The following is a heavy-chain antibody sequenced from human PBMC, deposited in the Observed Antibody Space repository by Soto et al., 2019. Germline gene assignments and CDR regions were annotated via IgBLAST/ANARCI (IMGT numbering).Heavy chain of an antibody. CDR1: GGSISENH. CDR2: VHFSGST. J-gene: IGHJ4*01. CDR3: ARFGAAAAHDDN. D-gene: IGHD6-13*01. V-gene: IGHV4-59*01. Sequence: TSETLCLTCDVSGGSISENHWSLIXQAPGKGLEWVGYVHFSGSTTYNPSLAPRLNISFDMSKSQVYLQLTSVTAADTAVYYCARFGAAAAHDDNWGRGVLVTVSS.